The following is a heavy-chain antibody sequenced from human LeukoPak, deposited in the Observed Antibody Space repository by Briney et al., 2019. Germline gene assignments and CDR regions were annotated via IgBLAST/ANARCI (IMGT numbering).Heavy chain of an antibody. V-gene: IGHV3-66*01. J-gene: IGHJ4*02. D-gene: IGHD6-19*01. CDR1: GFTVSSNY. CDR2: IYSGGST. CDR3: ARGRPKQWLVLEYYFDY. Sequence: GGSLRLSCAASGFTVSSNYMSWVRQAPGKGLEWVSVIYSGGSTYYADSVKGRFTISRDNSKNTLYLQMNSLRAEDTAVYYCARGRPKQWLVLEYYFDYWGQGTLVTVSS.